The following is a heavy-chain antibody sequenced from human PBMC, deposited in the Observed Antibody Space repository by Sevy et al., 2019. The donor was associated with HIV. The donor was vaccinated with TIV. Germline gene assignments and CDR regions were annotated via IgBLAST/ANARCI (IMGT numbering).Heavy chain of an antibody. V-gene: IGHV3-7*01. J-gene: IGHJ6*02. Sequence: GGSLRLSCAASGFTFSTYWMSWVRQAPGKGLQWVANIKHDGTEKYYVDSVKGRFTISRDNAKNSLYLQMNSLRAEDTAVYYCARDSNSGYYYYYAMDVWGQGTTVTVSS. CDR3: ARDSNSGYYYYYAMDV. CDR1: GFTFSTYW. CDR2: IKHDGTEK. D-gene: IGHD1-26*01.